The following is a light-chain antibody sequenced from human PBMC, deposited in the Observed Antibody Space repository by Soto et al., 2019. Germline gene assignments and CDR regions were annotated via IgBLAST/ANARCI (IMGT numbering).Light chain of an antibody. CDR2: GAS. Sequence: TRSPGPLSLSPVERANLYCITSQSVSSSYLAWYQQKPGQAPRLLIYGASSRATGIQDRFSGSGSGTDFTLSISRLEPEDFAVYYFQQFGSAPTMTFGQGTRLEIK. J-gene: IGKJ5*01. V-gene: IGKV3-20*01. CDR1: QSVSSSY. CDR3: QQFGSAPTMT.